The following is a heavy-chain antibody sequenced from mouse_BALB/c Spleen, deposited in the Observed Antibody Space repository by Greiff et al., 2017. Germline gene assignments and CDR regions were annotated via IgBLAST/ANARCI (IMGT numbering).Heavy chain of an antibody. CDR2: IDPANGNT. CDR3: ARSIYYGNYGGGFDY. D-gene: IGHD2-1*01. Sequence: VQLQQSGAELVKPGASVKLSCTASGFNIKDTYMHWVKQRPEQGLEWIGRIDPANGNTKYDPKFQGKATITADTSSNTAYLQLSSLTSEDTAVYYCARSIYYGNYGGGFDYWGQGTTLTVSS. J-gene: IGHJ2*01. CDR1: GFNIKDTY. V-gene: IGHV14-3*02.